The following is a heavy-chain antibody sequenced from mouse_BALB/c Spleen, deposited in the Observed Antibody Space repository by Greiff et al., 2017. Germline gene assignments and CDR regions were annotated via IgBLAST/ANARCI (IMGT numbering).Heavy chain of an antibody. V-gene: IGHV5-17*02. CDR3: ARSGELAWFAY. Sequence: EVKLVESGGGLVQPGGSRKLSCAASGFTFSSFGMHWVRQAPEKGLEWVAYISSGSSTIYYADTVKGRFTISRDNPTNTLFLQMTSLRSEDTAMYYCARSGELAWFAYWGQGTLVTVSA. CDR1: GFTFSSFG. J-gene: IGHJ3*01. CDR2: ISSGSSTI. D-gene: IGHD4-1*01.